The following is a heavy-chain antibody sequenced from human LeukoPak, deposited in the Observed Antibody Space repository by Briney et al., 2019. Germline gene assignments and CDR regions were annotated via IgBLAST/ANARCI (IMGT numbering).Heavy chain of an antibody. V-gene: IGHV4-59*01. CDR2: IYYSGST. CDR1: GGSISSYC. D-gene: IGHD4-11*01. Sequence: SETLSLTCTVSGGSISSYCWSWIRQPPGKGLEWIGYIYYSGSTNYNPSLKSRVTISVDTSKNQFSLKLSSVTAADTAVYYCARETSCGHFDYWGQGTLVTVSS. J-gene: IGHJ4*02. CDR3: ARETSCGHFDY.